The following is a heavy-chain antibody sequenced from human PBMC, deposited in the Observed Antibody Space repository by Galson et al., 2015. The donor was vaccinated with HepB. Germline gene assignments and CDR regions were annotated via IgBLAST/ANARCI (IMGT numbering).Heavy chain of an antibody. CDR2: ITWNSGSI. Sequence: SLRLSCAASGFTFDNYAMHWVRQAPGKDLEWVSGITWNSGSIGYADSVKGRFTISRDNAKNSLFLQMNSLRPEDTALYFCAKDAIQFWIGYYPLAYMDVWGKGTTVTVSS. D-gene: IGHD3-3*01. V-gene: IGHV3-9*01. CDR3: AKDAIQFWIGYYPLAYMDV. J-gene: IGHJ6*03. CDR1: GFTFDNYA.